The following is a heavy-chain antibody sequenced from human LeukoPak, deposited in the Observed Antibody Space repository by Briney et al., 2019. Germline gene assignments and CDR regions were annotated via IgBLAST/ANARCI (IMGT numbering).Heavy chain of an antibody. V-gene: IGHV3-23*01. D-gene: IGHD3-9*01. CDR3: AKPVPILPTARGAFDI. J-gene: IGHJ3*02. Sequence: GGSLTLSCAASGFTFSSYARRWGRQAPGEGLEWGSAISGSGGSTYYADSVKGRFTISRDNSKNTLYLQMNSLRAEDTAVYYCAKPVPILPTARGAFDIWGQGKMVTVSS. CDR1: GFTFSSYA. CDR2: ISGSGGST.